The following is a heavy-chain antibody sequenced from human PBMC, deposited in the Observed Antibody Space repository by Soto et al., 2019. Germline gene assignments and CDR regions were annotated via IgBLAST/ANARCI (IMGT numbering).Heavy chain of an antibody. D-gene: IGHD1-26*01. CDR2: VSYTGST. Sequence: SETLSLTCTVSGGSISSYYWSWIRQAPGKGLEWIGYVSYTGSTKYNPSLNSRVTISVDTSKNQISLQLSSVTAADTAVYYCAREPKSFLVGHTAVGWFDPWGQGTLVTVS. CDR3: AREPKSFLVGHTAVGWFDP. J-gene: IGHJ5*02. CDR1: GGSISSYY. V-gene: IGHV4-59*01.